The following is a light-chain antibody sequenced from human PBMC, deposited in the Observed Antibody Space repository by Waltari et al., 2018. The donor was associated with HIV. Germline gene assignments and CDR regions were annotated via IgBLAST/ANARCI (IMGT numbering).Light chain of an antibody. CDR2: GAS. J-gene: IGKJ1*01. CDR3: QQYGTSPWT. V-gene: IGKV3-20*01. CDR1: QSVSRRY. Sequence: VLTQSPGTLSLSPGDRATLSCRASQSVSRRYLAWYQQKSGQAPRLAIYGASSRAAGIQDRFSGSGSGTDFTLTINRLEPEDFAVYYCQQYGTSPWTFGQGTKVEIK.